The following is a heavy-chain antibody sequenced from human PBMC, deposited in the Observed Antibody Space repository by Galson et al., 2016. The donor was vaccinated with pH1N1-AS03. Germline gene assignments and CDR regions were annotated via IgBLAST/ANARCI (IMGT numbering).Heavy chain of an antibody. Sequence: TLSLTCTVSGASISSGSYYWSWIRQPAGKGLECIGRLYTSGSTYYNPSLKSRVTISVDTSKNQFSLKLSSLTAADTAMYYCARFTMGAFEYWGQGTLVTVSS. CDR1: GASISSGSYY. CDR2: LYTSGST. CDR3: ARFTMGAFEY. J-gene: IGHJ4*02. V-gene: IGHV4-61*02. D-gene: IGHD3-3*01.